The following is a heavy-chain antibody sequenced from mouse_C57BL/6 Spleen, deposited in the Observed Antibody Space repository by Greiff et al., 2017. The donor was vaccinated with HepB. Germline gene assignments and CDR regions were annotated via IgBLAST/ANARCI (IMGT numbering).Heavy chain of an antibody. V-gene: IGHV1-64*01. J-gene: IGHJ2*01. CDR2: IHPNSGST. D-gene: IGHD1-1*01. Sequence: QVQLQQPGAELVKPGALVKLSCKASGYTFTSYWMHWVKQRPGQGLEWIGMIHPNSGSTNYNEKFKSKATLTVDKSASTAYMQLSSLTSEDSAVYYCARRGTVRYFDYWGQGTTLTVSS. CDR1: GYTFTSYW. CDR3: ARRGTVRYFDY.